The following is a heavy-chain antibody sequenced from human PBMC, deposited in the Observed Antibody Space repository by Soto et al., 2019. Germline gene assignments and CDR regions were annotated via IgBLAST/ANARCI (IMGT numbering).Heavy chain of an antibody. J-gene: IGHJ4*02. CDR3: ASNKYSSSWYLVY. CDR1: GGTFSSYA. V-gene: IGHV1-69*13. Sequence: SVKVSCKASGGTFSSYAISWVRQAPGQGLEWMGGIIPIFGTANYAQKFQGRVTITADESTSTAYMELSSLRSEDTAVYYCASNKYSSSWYLVYWGQGTLVTVSS. CDR2: IIPIFGTA. D-gene: IGHD6-13*01.